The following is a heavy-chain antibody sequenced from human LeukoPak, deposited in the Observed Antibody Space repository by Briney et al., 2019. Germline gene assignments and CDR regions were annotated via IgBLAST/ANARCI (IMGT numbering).Heavy chain of an antibody. D-gene: IGHD6-19*01. V-gene: IGHV1-8*01. CDR3: ARSVAGQGY. J-gene: IGHJ4*02. Sequence: ASVKLSCKASGYTFSSFDMNWVRQAPGQGLEWMGWINPNSDNTVYGQKFQGRLTLTRDTSTSTAYMELSSLTSDDTSVYFCARSVAGQGYWGQRTLVTVSS. CDR2: INPNSDNT. CDR1: GYTFSSFD.